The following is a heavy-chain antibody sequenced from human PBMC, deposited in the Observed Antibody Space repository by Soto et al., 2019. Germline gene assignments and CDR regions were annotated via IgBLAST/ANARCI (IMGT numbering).Heavy chain of an antibody. V-gene: IGHV3-23*01. CDR3: AYQYDFWSGYYECVSGFDP. J-gene: IGHJ5*02. D-gene: IGHD3-3*01. Sequence: GGSLRLSCAASGFTFSSYAMSWVRQAPGKGLEWVSAISGSGGSTYYADSVKGGFTISRDNTKNTLYLQMNSLRAEDTAVYYYAYQYDFWSGYYECVSGFDPWGQGTLVTVSS. CDR1: GFTFSSYA. CDR2: ISGSGGST.